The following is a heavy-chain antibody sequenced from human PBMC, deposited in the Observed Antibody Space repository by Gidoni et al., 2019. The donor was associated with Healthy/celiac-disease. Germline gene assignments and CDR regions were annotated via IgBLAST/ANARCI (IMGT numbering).Heavy chain of an antibody. V-gene: IGHV4-39*01. CDR1: GGSIRSSSYY. CDR3: ARAPVVVAAHDAFDI. D-gene: IGHD2-15*01. Sequence: QLQLQASGPGLVKPSETLSLTCTVSGGSIRSSSYYWGWIRQPPGKGLEWIGSIYYSGSTYYNPSLKSRVTISVDTSKNQFSLKLSSVTAADTAVYYCARAPVVVAAHDAFDIWGQGTMVTVSS. CDR2: IYYSGST. J-gene: IGHJ3*02.